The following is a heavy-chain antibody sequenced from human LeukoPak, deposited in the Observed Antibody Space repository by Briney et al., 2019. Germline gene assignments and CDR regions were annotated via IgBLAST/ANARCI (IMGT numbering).Heavy chain of an antibody. Sequence: GSSVKASCKASGGTFSSYAISWVRQAPGQGLEWMGGIIPIFGTANYAQKFQGRVTITADESTSTAYMELSSLRSEDTAVYYCARGLGSYCSSTSCPFDYWGQGTLVTVSS. V-gene: IGHV1-69*01. CDR3: ARGLGSYCSSTSCPFDY. J-gene: IGHJ4*02. CDR2: IIPIFGTA. D-gene: IGHD2-2*01. CDR1: GGTFSSYA.